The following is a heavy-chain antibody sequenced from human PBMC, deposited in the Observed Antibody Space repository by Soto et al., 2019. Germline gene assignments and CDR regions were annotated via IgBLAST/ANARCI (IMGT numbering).Heavy chain of an antibody. D-gene: IGHD6-19*01. J-gene: IGHJ3*02. Sequence: ASVKVSCKASGYTFTGYYMHWVRQAPGQGLGWMGWINPNSGGTNYAQKFQGWVTMTRDTSISTAYMELSRLRSDDTAVYYCARRLNIAVADDAFDIWGQGTMVTVSS. CDR1: GYTFTGYY. CDR2: INPNSGGT. CDR3: ARRLNIAVADDAFDI. V-gene: IGHV1-2*04.